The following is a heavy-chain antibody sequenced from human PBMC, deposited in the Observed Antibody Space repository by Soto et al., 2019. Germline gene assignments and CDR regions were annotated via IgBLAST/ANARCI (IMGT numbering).Heavy chain of an antibody. Sequence: PGGSLRLSCAASGFTFSSYWMSWVRQAPGKGLEWVANIKQDGSEKYYVDSVKGRFTISRDNAKNSLYLQMNSLRAEDTAVYYCARDSRTNYDYMDVWGKGTTVTVSS. CDR2: IKQDGSEK. CDR1: GFTFSSYW. V-gene: IGHV3-7*01. D-gene: IGHD1-7*01. J-gene: IGHJ6*03. CDR3: ARDSRTNYDYMDV.